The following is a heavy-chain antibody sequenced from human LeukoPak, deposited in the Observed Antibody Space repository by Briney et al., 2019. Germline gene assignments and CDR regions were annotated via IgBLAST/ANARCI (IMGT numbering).Heavy chain of an antibody. CDR2: ISSSSSII. CDR1: GFTLNSYN. Sequence: GGSLRLSCAASGFTLNSYNMNWVRQGPGKGLEWVSYISSSSSIISYADSMKGRFTISRGNSKNTLYLQMNSLRADDTAIYYCAKMSDSLATGSHIDFWGQGTLVTVSS. D-gene: IGHD1-26*01. V-gene: IGHV3-48*01. CDR3: AKMSDSLATGSHIDF. J-gene: IGHJ4*02.